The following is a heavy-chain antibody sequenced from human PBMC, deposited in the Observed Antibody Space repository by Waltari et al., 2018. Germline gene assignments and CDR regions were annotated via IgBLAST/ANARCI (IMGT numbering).Heavy chain of an antibody. V-gene: IGHV3-30-3*01. CDR1: GFTFSSYA. CDR3: ARDLTGITGTNYAGYFGY. J-gene: IGHJ4*02. D-gene: IGHD1-7*01. Sequence: QVQLVESGGGVVQPGRSLRLSCAASGFTFSSYAMHWVRQAPGKGLEWVAIISYDGSNKYYEDSVKGRFTSSRDNSKNTLYLQMGSLGAEDTAVYYCARDLTGITGTNYAGYFGYWGQGTLVTVSS. CDR2: ISYDGSNK.